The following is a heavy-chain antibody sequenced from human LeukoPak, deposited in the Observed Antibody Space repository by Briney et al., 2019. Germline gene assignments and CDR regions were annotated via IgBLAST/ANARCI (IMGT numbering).Heavy chain of an antibody. Sequence: GESLKISCKGSGYNFTNYWIGWVRQMPGKGLEWMGVIYPGDSDTRYSPSFQGQVTISADKSISTAYLQWSSLKASDTAMYYCASGPILFGLDYWGQGTLVTVSS. CDR3: ASGPILFGLDY. D-gene: IGHD3-9*01. J-gene: IGHJ4*02. CDR2: IYPGDSDT. V-gene: IGHV5-51*01. CDR1: GYNFTNYW.